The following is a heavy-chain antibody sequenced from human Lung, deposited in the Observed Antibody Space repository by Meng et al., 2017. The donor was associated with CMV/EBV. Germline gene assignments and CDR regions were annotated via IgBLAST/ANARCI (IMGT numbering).Heavy chain of an antibody. CDR1: GYTFTDYY. Sequence: AXVXVSXXASGYTFTDYYIYWVRQAPGHGLEWTGLINPISGDSNFAQKFPGRVTLNRDTSVNTAYMELSGLKSDDTAVYYCAREQNYGDFYYYYYGLDVWGQGTTVXVSS. CDR3: AREQNYGDFYYYYYGLDV. J-gene: IGHJ6*02. CDR2: INPISGDS. D-gene: IGHD4-17*01. V-gene: IGHV1-2*02.